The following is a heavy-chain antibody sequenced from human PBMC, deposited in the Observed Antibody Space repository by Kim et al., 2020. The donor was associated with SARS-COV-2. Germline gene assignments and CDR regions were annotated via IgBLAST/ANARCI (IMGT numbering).Heavy chain of an antibody. CDR3: ARSPSRVTMVRGVIITPLDY. V-gene: IGHV3-7*03. J-gene: IGHJ4*02. Sequence: GGSLRLSCAASGFTFSSYWMSWVRQAPGKGLEWVANIKQDGSEKYYVDSVKGRFTISRDNAKNSLYLQMNSLRAEDTAVYYCARSPSRVTMVRGVIITPLDYWGQRTLVTVSS. CDR1: GFTFSSYW. CDR2: IKQDGSEK. D-gene: IGHD3-10*01.